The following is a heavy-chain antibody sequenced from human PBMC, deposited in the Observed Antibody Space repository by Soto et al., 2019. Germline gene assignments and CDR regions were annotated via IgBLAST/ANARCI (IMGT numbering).Heavy chain of an antibody. D-gene: IGHD3-3*01. J-gene: IGHJ4*02. CDR1: GYTCTSYG. V-gene: IGHV1-18*01. Sequence: QVQLVQSGAEVKKPGASVKVSCKASGYTCTSYGISWVRQAPGQGLEWMGWISAYNGNTNYAQKLQGRVTMTTDTSTTTAYMELRSLRSDDTAVYYCARDPPAPYYYFWSGYHDAFDYWGQGTLVTVSS. CDR2: ISAYNGNT. CDR3: ARDPPAPYYYFWSGYHDAFDY.